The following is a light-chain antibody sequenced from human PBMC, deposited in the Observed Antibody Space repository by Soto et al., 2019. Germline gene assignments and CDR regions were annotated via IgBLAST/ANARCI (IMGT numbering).Light chain of an antibody. CDR1: QSVSSSY. V-gene: IGKV3-20*01. Sequence: EIVLTQSPGTLSLSPGERATLSCRSSQSVSSSYLAWYQQKPGQAPRLLIYDASNRATGIPDRFSGSGSGTDFTLTISRLEPEDFAVYYCQQYGIPPTFGRGTKVEIK. CDR2: DAS. CDR3: QQYGIPPT. J-gene: IGKJ1*01.